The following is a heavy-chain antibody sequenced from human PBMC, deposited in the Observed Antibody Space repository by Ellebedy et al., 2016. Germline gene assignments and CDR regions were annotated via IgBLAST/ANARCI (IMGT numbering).Heavy chain of an antibody. CDR1: GFTFDDYG. Sequence: GESLKISXAASGFTFDDYGMSWVRQAPGKGLEWVSGINWNGGSTGYADSVKGRFTISRDNAKNSLYLQMNSLRAEDTAVYYCAREERVDTAMVTFIDYWGQGTLVTVSS. D-gene: IGHD5-18*01. CDR2: INWNGGST. CDR3: AREERVDTAMVTFIDY. J-gene: IGHJ4*02. V-gene: IGHV3-20*04.